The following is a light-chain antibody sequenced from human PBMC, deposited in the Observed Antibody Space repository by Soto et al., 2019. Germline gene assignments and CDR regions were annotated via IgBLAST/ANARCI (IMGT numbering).Light chain of an antibody. CDR3: LQFDNWLAWT. CDR2: GAS. J-gene: IGKJ1*01. V-gene: IGKV3-15*01. CDR1: QSISTN. Sequence: EIVMTQSPVTLSVSPGQRAILTCGASQSISTNLAWYQQKPGQAPRLLIYGASTRATDIPARFSGSGSGTEFTLTISSLQPEDFAVYYCLQFDNWLAWTFGHGTRVQV.